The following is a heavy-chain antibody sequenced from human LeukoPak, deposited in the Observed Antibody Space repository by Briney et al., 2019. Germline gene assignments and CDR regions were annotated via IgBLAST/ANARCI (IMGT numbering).Heavy chain of an antibody. CDR3: AREVGYSTSYYGRFDP. CDR2: VNGNNRDT. J-gene: IGHJ5*02. Sequence: GASVKVSFKTSGYTFSGHYIHWLRQAPGQGLEWMGRVNGNNRDTNYAQKFQGRVTMTLATSITTIYMELASLRSDDTAVFYCAREVGYSTSYYGRFDPWGQGTLVIVSS. CDR1: GYTFSGHY. D-gene: IGHD3-22*01. V-gene: IGHV1-2*06.